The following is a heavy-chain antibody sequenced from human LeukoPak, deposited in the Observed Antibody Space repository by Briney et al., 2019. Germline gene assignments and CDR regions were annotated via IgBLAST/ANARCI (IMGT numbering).Heavy chain of an antibody. CDR2: ISGGST. V-gene: IGHV3-38-3*01. Sequence: PGGSLRLSCAASGFTVSSNEMSWVRQAPGKGLEWVSSISGGSTYYADSRKGRFTISRDNSKNTLHLQMNSLRAEDTAVYYCKKRGGYSSSTSSSWFDPWGQGTLVTVSS. D-gene: IGHD2-2*01. CDR3: KKRGGYSSSTSSSWFDP. J-gene: IGHJ5*02. CDR1: GFTVSSNE.